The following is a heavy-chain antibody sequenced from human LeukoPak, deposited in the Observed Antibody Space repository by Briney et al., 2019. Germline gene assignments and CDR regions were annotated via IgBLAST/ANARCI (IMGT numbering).Heavy chain of an antibody. Sequence: GGSLRLSCSASGFTFSSYAMHWVRQAPGKGLEYVSAISSNGGSTYYADSVKGRFTISRDNSKNTLYPQMSSLRAEDTAVYYCVKGYCSSTSCSYYYYYGMDVWGKGTTVTVSS. V-gene: IGHV3-64D*06. J-gene: IGHJ6*04. CDR3: VKGYCSSTSCSYYYYYGMDV. CDR2: ISSNGGST. CDR1: GFTFSSYA. D-gene: IGHD2-2*01.